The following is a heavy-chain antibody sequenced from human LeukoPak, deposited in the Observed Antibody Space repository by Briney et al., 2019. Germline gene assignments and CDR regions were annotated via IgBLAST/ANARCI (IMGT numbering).Heavy chain of an antibody. D-gene: IGHD2-15*01. Sequence: SETLSLTCAVYGGSCSGYYWSWIRQPPGKGLEWIGEINHSGSTNYNPSLKSRVTISVDTSKNQFSLKLSSVTAADTAVYYCARGLGVVVAATNNWFDPWGQGTLVTVSS. V-gene: IGHV4-34*01. CDR1: GGSCSGYY. CDR3: ARGLGVVVAATNNWFDP. J-gene: IGHJ5*02. CDR2: INHSGST.